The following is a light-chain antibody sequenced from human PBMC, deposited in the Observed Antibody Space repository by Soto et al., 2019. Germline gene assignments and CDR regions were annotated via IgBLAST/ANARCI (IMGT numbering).Light chain of an antibody. CDR2: DAY. Sequence: EVVLTQSPVTLSLSPGERATLSCRASQSFRGLLAWYQQKPGQAPRLLIHDAYNRATGIPPRFSGSGSGTDFTLTISSLEPEDFAVYYCQQCSSWPRTFGQGTKVDIK. J-gene: IGKJ1*01. CDR1: QSFRGL. CDR3: QQCSSWPRT. V-gene: IGKV3-11*01.